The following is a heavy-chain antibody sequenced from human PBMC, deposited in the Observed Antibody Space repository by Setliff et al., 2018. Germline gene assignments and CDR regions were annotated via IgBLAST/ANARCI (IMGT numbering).Heavy chain of an antibody. V-gene: IGHV3-48*01. CDR1: GFTFSSYS. CDR3: ARVGGIYGSGTIFRYYYYGMDV. Sequence: QPGGSLRLSCAASGFTFSSYSMNWVRQAPGKGLEWVSYISSSSSTIYYADSVKGRFTISRDNAKNSLYLQMNSLRAEDTAVYYCARVGGIYGSGTIFRYYYYGMDVWGQGTTVTVSS. J-gene: IGHJ6*02. CDR2: ISSSSSTI. D-gene: IGHD3-10*01.